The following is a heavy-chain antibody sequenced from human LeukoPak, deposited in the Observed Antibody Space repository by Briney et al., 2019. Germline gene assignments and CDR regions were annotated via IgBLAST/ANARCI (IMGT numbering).Heavy chain of an antibody. CDR2: IYPGDSDT. Sequence: GESLKISCKGSGYSFTSYWTGWVRQMPGTGLEWMGIIYPGDSDTRYSPSFQGQVTISADKSISTAYPQWSSLKASDTAMYYCARHDTPDAFDIWGQGTMVTVSS. V-gene: IGHV5-51*01. CDR1: GYSFTSYW. CDR3: ARHDTPDAFDI. J-gene: IGHJ3*02.